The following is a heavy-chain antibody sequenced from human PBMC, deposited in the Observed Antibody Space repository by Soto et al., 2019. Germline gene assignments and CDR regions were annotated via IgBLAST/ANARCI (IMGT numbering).Heavy chain of an antibody. Sequence: SETLSLTGAVSGYSISGGYYWGWIRQPPGKGLEWIGSINHSGSTYYNPSLKSRVTISVDTSKNQFSLKLSSVTAADTAVYYCARLVGGTTIDYWGQGTLVTVSS. D-gene: IGHD1-26*01. CDR3: ARLVGGTTIDY. V-gene: IGHV4-38-2*01. CDR1: GYSISGGYY. J-gene: IGHJ4*02. CDR2: INHSGST.